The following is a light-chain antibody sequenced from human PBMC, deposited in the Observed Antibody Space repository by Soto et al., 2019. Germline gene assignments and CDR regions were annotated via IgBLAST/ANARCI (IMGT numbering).Light chain of an antibody. CDR3: QQYYSSPYT. J-gene: IGKJ2*01. CDR2: WAS. CDR1: QTVLYRTNNRNF. V-gene: IGKV4-1*01. Sequence: DIVMTQSPDSLAVSLGERATINCKSSQTVLYRTNNRNFLTWYQHQPGQPPKLLIKWASTRASGVPVRFSGSGSGTDFTLTISSLQAEDVAVYSCQQYYSSPYTFGQGTKLEI.